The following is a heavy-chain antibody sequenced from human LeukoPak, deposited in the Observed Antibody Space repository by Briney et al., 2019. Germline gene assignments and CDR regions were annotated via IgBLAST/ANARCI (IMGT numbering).Heavy chain of an antibody. CDR2: INTVASYI. Sequence: GGSLRLSCAASGLAFSSFSFNWVRQGPGKGLEWVSSINTVASYIYYADSVRGRFTISRDNAKNSLYLQMNSLRAEDTGVYYCARLRRNSDKSGFYYYYDYWGQGTLVTVSS. CDR1: GLAFSSFS. CDR3: ARLRRNSDKSGFYYYYDY. V-gene: IGHV3-21*06. J-gene: IGHJ4*02. D-gene: IGHD3-22*01.